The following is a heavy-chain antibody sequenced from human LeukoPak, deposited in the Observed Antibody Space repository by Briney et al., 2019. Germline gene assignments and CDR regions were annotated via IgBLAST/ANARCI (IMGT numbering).Heavy chain of an antibody. D-gene: IGHD3-10*01. Sequence: SETLSLTCTVSGYSISSGYYWGWIRQPPGKGLEWIGSIYHSGSTYYNPSLKSRVTISVDTSKNQFSLKLSSVTAADTAVYYCASPRHPGPVNVAFDIWGQGTMVTVSS. CDR2: IYHSGST. CDR3: ASPRHPGPVNVAFDI. V-gene: IGHV4-38-2*02. J-gene: IGHJ3*02. CDR1: GYSISSGYY.